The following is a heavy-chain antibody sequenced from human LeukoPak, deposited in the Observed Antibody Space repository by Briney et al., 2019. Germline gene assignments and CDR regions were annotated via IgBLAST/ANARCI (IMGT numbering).Heavy chain of an antibody. J-gene: IGHJ5*02. D-gene: IGHD1-26*01. Sequence: GGSLRLSCAASGFTFSSYSMNWVRQAPGKGLEWVSYISSSSSTIYYADSVKGRFTISRDNAKNSLYLQMNSLRAEDTAVYYCASPVGATTHEGWFDPWGQGTLVTVSS. CDR3: ASPVGATTHEGWFDP. V-gene: IGHV3-48*04. CDR2: ISSSSSTI. CDR1: GFTFSSYS.